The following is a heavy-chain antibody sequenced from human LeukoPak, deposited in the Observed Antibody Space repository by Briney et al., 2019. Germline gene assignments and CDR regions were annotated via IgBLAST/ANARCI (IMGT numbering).Heavy chain of an antibody. Sequence: GGSLRLSCAASGFTFSSSAMSWVRQAPGKGLEWVAVISYDGSNKYYADSVKGRFTISRDNSKNTLYLQMNSLRAEDTAVYYCAKDRYYYDSSGYYHTLDYWGQGTLVTVSS. CDR3: AKDRYYYDSSGYYHTLDY. CDR1: GFTFSSSA. D-gene: IGHD3-22*01. V-gene: IGHV3-30*18. J-gene: IGHJ4*02. CDR2: ISYDGSNK.